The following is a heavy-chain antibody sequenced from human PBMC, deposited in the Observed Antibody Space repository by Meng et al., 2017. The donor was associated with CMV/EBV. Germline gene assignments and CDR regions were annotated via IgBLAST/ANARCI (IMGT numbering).Heavy chain of an antibody. J-gene: IGHJ4*02. CDR1: GFTFSNAW. V-gene: IGHV3-15*01. Sequence: GGSLRLSCAASGFTFSNAWMSWVRQAPGKGLEWVGRIKSKTDGGTTDYTAPVKGRFTISRDDSKNTLYLQMNSLKTEDTAVYYCTTDHSSSWGRGYWGQGTMVTVSS. CDR3: TTDHSSSWGRGY. CDR2: IKSKTDGGTT. D-gene: IGHD6-13*01.